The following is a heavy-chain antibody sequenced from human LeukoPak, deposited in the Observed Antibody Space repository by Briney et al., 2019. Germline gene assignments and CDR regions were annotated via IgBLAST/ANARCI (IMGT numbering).Heavy chain of an antibody. CDR2: ISSNGGST. CDR1: GFTFSSYA. V-gene: IGHV3-64D*06. CDR3: VKDRSIAAAGSNWFDP. Sequence: PGGSLRLSCSASGFTFSSYAMHWVRQAPGKGLEYVSAISSNGGSTYYADSVKGRFTISRDNSKNTLYLQMSSLRAEDTAVYYCVKDRSIAAAGSNWFDPWGQGTLVTVSS. J-gene: IGHJ5*02. D-gene: IGHD6-13*01.